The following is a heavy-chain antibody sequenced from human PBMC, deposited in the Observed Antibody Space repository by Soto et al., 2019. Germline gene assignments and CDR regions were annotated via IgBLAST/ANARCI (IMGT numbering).Heavy chain of an antibody. Sequence: QVQLVESGGGVVQPGTSLRVSCVGSGFTFRSYVIHWVRQAPGKGLEWVALTSYDGSDKYYGDSVRGRFIIPRDNSRNTVDLQMVSLRLEDTALYYCARWGTTGALDVWGQGTLVSVSS. J-gene: IGHJ1*01. D-gene: IGHD3-16*01. CDR3: ARWGTTGALDV. V-gene: IGHV3-33*05. CDR2: TSYDGSDK. CDR1: GFTFRSYV.